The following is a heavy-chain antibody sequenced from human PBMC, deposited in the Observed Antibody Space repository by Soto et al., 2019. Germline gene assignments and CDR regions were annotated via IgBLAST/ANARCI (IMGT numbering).Heavy chain of an antibody. Sequence: ASVEVCCKASGYTFNGYYIHWVRQEPGQGLEWMGWINPNSGGTNYAQKFRGWVTMTRDTSISTAYMELSRLRSDDTAVYYCASEGEYYYYGMDVWGQGTTVTVSS. CDR1: GYTFNGYY. D-gene: IGHD2-21*01. V-gene: IGHV1-2*04. CDR3: ASEGEYYYYGMDV. CDR2: INPNSGGT. J-gene: IGHJ6*02.